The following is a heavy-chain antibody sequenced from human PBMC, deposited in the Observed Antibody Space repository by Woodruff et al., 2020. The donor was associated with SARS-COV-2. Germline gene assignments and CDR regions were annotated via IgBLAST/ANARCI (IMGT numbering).Heavy chain of an antibody. V-gene: IGHV1-24*01. CDR2: DPEDGET. J-gene: IGHJ4*02. CDR3: ATDPHDYGDFDY. D-gene: IGHD4-17*01. Sequence: DPEDGETIYAQKFQGRVTMTEDTSTDTAYMELSSLRSEDTAVYYCATDPHDYGDFDYWGQGTLVTVSS.